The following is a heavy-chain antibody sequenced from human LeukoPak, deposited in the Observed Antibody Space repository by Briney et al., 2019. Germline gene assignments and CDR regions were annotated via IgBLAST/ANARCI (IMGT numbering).Heavy chain of an antibody. Sequence: SETLSLTCAVYGGSFSGYYWSWIRQPPGKGLEWIGEINHSGSANYNPSLKSRVTISVDTSKNQFSLKLSSVTAADTAVYYCARSSSDFWSGYYGFDYWGQGTLVTVSS. CDR3: ARSSSDFWSGYYGFDY. D-gene: IGHD3-3*01. J-gene: IGHJ4*02. CDR1: GGSFSGYY. CDR2: INHSGSA. V-gene: IGHV4-34*01.